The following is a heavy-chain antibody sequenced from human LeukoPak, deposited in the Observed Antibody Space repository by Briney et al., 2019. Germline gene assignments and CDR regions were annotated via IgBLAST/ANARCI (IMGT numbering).Heavy chain of an antibody. CDR3: ARVSVGATISAFDI. J-gene: IGHJ3*02. CDR2: ISSSSSYI. Sequence: GGSLRLSCAASGFSFKDYWMSWVRQAPGKGLEWVSSISSSSSYIYYADSVKGRFTISRDNAKNSLYLQMNSLRAEDTAVYYCARVSVGATISAFDIWGQGTMVTVSS. CDR1: GFSFKDYW. D-gene: IGHD1-26*01. V-gene: IGHV3-21*01.